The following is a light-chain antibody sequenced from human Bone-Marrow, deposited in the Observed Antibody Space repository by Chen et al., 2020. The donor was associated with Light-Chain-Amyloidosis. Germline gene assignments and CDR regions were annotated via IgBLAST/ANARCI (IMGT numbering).Light chain of an antibody. Sequence: QSVLTQLPSASGTPGQRVTSSCSGASSNIGINYAYWYQHFPGAAPNLRIHENNQRPSGVPDRVSSSKSGTSAFLAISGLRSEDEADYYCAAWDGSLSGYVFGTGTKVIVL. V-gene: IGLV1-47*01. CDR3: AAWDGSLSGYV. CDR2: ENN. J-gene: IGLJ1*01. CDR1: SSNIGINY.